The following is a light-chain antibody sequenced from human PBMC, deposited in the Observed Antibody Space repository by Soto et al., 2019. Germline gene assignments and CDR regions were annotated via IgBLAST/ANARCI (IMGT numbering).Light chain of an antibody. CDR3: HQRSNWPST. J-gene: IGKJ4*01. V-gene: IGKV3-11*01. CDR2: DTS. CDR1: QSVSGY. Sequence: EIVLTQSPATLSLSPGERATLSCRASQSVSGYLAWYQQKPGQAPGLLIYDTSNRATGIPARFSGSGSGTDFTLTISSLEPEDFAVYYWHQRSNWPSTFGGGTKVEIK.